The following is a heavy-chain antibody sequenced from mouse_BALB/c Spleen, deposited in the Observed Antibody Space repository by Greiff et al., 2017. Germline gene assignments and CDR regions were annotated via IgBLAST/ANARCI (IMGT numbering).Heavy chain of an antibody. J-gene: IGHJ4*01. CDR2: ISSGSSTI. Sequence: VQLKESGGGLVQPGGSRKLSCAASGFTFSSFGMHWVRQAPEKGLEWVAYISSGSSTIYYADTVKGRFTISRDNPKNTLFLQMTSLRSEDTAMYYCASELGLYAMDYGGQGTSVTVSS. CDR3: ASELGLYAMDY. CDR1: GFTFSSFG. D-gene: IGHD4-1*01. V-gene: IGHV5-17*02.